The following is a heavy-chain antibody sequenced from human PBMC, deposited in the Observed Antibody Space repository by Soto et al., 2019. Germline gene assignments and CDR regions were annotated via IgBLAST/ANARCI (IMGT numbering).Heavy chain of an antibody. CDR2: ISLSGSQI. CDR3: ARVSSCGGGTCSSVHQYYGMDV. V-gene: IGHV3-21*01. Sequence: EVQLVESGGGLVKPGGSVRLSCVASGLMYSSYSMSWVRQAPGKGLEWVGFISLSGSQINYAASVEGRFTISRENAKNALYLQMNTVRVEDTAIYYCARVSSCGGGTCSSVHQYYGMDVWGPGTTVTVSS. J-gene: IGHJ6*02. D-gene: IGHD2-21*01. CDR1: GLMYSSYS.